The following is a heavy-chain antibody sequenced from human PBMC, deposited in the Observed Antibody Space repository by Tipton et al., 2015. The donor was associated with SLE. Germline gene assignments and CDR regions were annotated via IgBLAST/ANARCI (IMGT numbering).Heavy chain of an antibody. V-gene: IGHV4-39*01. CDR3: ARHGNQDY. Sequence: GLVKPSETLSLSCTVSGGSMSRYYWGWIRQPPGKGLEWIGSIYYSGSTYYNPSLKSRVTISVDTSKNQFSLKLSSVTAADTAVYYCARHGNQDYWGQGTLVTVSS. J-gene: IGHJ4*02. D-gene: IGHD4-23*01. CDR1: GGSMSRYY. CDR2: IYYSGST.